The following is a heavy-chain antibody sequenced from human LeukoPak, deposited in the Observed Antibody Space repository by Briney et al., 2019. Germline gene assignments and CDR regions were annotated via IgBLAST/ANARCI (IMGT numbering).Heavy chain of an antibody. Sequence: SETLSLTCTVSGGSISSGGYYWSWIRQHPGKGLEWIGYIYHSGSTYYNPSLKSRVTISVDTSKNQFSLKLSSVTAADTAVYYCARGPNRYYFDSWGQGTLVTVSS. CDR2: IYHSGST. CDR1: GGSISSGGYY. J-gene: IGHJ4*02. CDR3: ARGPNRYYFDS. V-gene: IGHV4-31*03. D-gene: IGHD7-27*01.